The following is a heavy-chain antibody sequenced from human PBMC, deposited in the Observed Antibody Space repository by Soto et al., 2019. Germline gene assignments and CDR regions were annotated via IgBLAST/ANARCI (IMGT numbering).Heavy chain of an antibody. CDR1: GGSIDSSN. Sequence: TCSVSGGSIDSSNFYWVRQAPGQGLEWMGWINPNSGGTNYAQKFQGWVTMTRDTSISTAYMELSRLRSDDTAVYYCARCSTTADDAFDIWGQGTMVTVSS. V-gene: IGHV1-2*04. D-gene: IGHD4-17*01. CDR2: INPNSGGT. CDR3: ARCSTTADDAFDI. J-gene: IGHJ3*02.